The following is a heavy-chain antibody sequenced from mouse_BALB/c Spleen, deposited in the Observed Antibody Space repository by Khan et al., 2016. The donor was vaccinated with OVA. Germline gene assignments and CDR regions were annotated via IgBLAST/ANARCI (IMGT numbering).Heavy chain of an antibody. J-gene: IGHJ2*01. CDR3: ARGDGYYVYFDY. D-gene: IGHD2-3*01. V-gene: IGHV1-81*01. CDR1: GYTFTYYV. CDR2: IYPGSDNA. Sequence: QVQLQQSGPELVKPGASVKMSCKASGYTFTYYVITWVKQRTGQGLEWIGEIYPGSDNAYYNERFKGKAKLTADKSSNTTHMQRSSLTSEDSAVYFCARGDGYYVYFDYWGQGTTLTVSS.